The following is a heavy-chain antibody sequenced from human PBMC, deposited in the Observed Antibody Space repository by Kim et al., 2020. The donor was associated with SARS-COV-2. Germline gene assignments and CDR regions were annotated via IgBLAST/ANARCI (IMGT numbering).Heavy chain of an antibody. CDR1: GGSVSSGSYY. CDR3: ARRKWEFQGDAFDI. CDR2: IYNRGNT. D-gene: IGHD1-26*01. J-gene: IGHJ3*02. V-gene: IGHV4-61*01. Sequence: SETLSLTCTVSGGSVSSGSYYWSWIRQPPGKRLQWIGYIYNRGNTNYNPSLKSRVTISEDTSKNQFSLRLSSVTAADTAIYYCARRKWEFQGDAFDIWGQGTMVTVSS.